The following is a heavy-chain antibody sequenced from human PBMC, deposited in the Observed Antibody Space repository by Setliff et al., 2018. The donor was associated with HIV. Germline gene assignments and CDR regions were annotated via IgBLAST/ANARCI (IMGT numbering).Heavy chain of an antibody. Sequence: SETLSLTCTVSGGSISNYYWSWIRQPPGKGLEWIGYISTSGNTDYNPSLKSRVTISVDTSRSQFSLKLSSVTAADTAVYYCARAPYVSGSFGWFDPWGQGTLVTVSS. J-gene: IGHJ5*02. CDR2: ISTSGNT. V-gene: IGHV4-4*08. D-gene: IGHD3-10*01. CDR1: GGSISNYY. CDR3: ARAPYVSGSFGWFDP.